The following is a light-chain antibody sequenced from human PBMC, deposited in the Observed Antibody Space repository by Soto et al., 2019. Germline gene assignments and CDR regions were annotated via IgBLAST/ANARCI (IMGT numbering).Light chain of an antibody. J-gene: IGLJ2*01. CDR2: VNSDGSH. CDR1: SGPSTYA. V-gene: IGLV4-69*01. CDR3: LTWGTIVV. Sequence: QLVLTQSPSASASLGASVKLTCTLTSGPSTYAIAWHQQQPQKGPRYLMKVNSDGSHSKGDGVPDRFSGSSSGAERYLTISSLQSEDEADYYCLTWGTIVVFGGGTKLTVL.